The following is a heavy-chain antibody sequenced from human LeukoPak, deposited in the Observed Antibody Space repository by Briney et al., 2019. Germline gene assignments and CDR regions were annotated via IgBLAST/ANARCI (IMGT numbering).Heavy chain of an antibody. CDR3: ATDLTSLRCGGHCTFDY. V-gene: IGHV3-15*01. Sequence: PGGSLRLSCAASGFSFSNAWMSWVRQAPGKGLEWVGRIKSKADGGTTDYAARVEGIFFVSRDDSKSTLYLQMNSLKTEDTAVYYCATDLTSLRCGGHCTFDYWGQGNLVTVSS. CDR2: IKSKADGGTT. J-gene: IGHJ4*02. CDR1: GFSFSNAW. D-gene: IGHD2-21*01.